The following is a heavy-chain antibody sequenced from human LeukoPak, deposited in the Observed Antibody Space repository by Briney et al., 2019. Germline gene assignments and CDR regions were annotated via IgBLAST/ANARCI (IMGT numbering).Heavy chain of an antibody. CDR2: IKEDGSEK. CDR1: GFTFSSYW. CDR3: AREKTTRDYDY. Sequence: GGSLRLSCAASGFTFSSYWMTWVRQAPGKGLEWVANIKEDGSEKFYLDSVKGRFTISRDNAKNSLYLQMNSLRADDTAMYYCAREKTTRDYDYWGQGTLVTVSS. J-gene: IGHJ4*02. D-gene: IGHD2-21*01. V-gene: IGHV3-7*01.